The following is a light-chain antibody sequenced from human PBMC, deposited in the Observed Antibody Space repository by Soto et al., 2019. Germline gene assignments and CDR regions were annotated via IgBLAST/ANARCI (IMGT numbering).Light chain of an antibody. Sequence: EVVMTQSPATLPVSLGERATLSCRASQSINNNLAWYQQKVGQAPRLLIYGASTRATGIPARFSGSGSGTDFTLTISSLQSEDVAVYHCQQYNTWPPVYTFGQGTKLEI. J-gene: IGKJ2*01. CDR1: QSINNN. V-gene: IGKV3-15*01. CDR3: QQYNTWPPVYT. CDR2: GAS.